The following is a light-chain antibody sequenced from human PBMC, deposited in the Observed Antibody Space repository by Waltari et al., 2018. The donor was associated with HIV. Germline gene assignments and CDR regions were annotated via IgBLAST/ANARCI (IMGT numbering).Light chain of an antibody. V-gene: IGLV1-40*01. CDR3: SSYAGPNHLL. CDR1: SSNIGSGYD. J-gene: IGLJ2*01. CDR2: GNS. Sequence: QSVLTPPPSVSGAPGQRVTISCTGSSSNIGSGYDVHWYQQLPGTAPKLLIYGNSNRPSGVPDRFSGSKSGTSASLTVSGLQADDEADYYCSSYAGPNHLLFGGGTKLTVL.